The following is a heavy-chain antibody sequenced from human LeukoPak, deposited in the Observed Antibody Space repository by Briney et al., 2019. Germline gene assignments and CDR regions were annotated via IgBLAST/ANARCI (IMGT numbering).Heavy chain of an antibody. Sequence: PSETLSLTCAVYGGSFSGYYWSWIRQPPGKGLEWIGEIYHSGSTNYNPSLKSRVTISVDTSKNQFSLKLSSVTAADTAVYYCARHPISRALANYWGQGTLVTVSS. J-gene: IGHJ4*02. CDR1: GGSFSGYY. V-gene: IGHV4-34*01. D-gene: IGHD3-3*02. CDR2: IYHSGST. CDR3: ARHPISRALANY.